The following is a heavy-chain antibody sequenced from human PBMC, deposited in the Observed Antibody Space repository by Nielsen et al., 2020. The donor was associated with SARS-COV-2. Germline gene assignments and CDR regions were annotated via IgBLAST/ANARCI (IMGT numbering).Heavy chain of an antibody. CDR2: FDPEDGET. CDR1: GGALTLFS. J-gene: IGHJ4*02. Sequence: ASVKVSCKVSGGALTLFSMHWVRQAPGKGLEWMGEFDPEDGETIYAQKFQGRVTMTEDTSIDTAYLDLSSLRSDNTAVYYCATDSPFGVVIYALAHWGQGTMVTVSS. D-gene: IGHD3-3*01. CDR3: ATDSPFGVVIYALAH. V-gene: IGHV1-24*01.